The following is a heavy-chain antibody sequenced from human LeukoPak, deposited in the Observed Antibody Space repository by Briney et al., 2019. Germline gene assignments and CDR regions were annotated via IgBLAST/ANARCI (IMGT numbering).Heavy chain of an antibody. CDR2: IYTGGST. V-gene: IGHV4-61*02. Sequence: SETLSLTCTVSGGSISSSSYYWGWIRQPAGKGLEWIGRIYTGGSTNYNPSLKSRVTISVDTSKNQFSLKLSSVTAADTAVYYCARTTMVRGTYYMDVWGKGTTVTISS. J-gene: IGHJ6*03. CDR1: GGSISSSSYY. CDR3: ARTTMVRGTYYMDV. D-gene: IGHD3-10*01.